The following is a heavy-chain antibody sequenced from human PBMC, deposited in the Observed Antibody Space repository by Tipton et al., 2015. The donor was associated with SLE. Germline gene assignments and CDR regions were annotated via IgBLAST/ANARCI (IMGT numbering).Heavy chain of an antibody. CDR1: GINFRNSI. D-gene: IGHD6-19*01. CDR2: ISWNSDDI. Sequence: SLRLSCAASGINFRNSIMHWVRQAPGKGLEWVSGISWNSDDIHYADSVKGRFTISRDNTKNSLFLQMNSLRGEDTAVYYCAKEVYAGVVGTFDNWGQGTLVTVSS. J-gene: IGHJ4*02. V-gene: IGHV3-9*01. CDR3: AKEVYAGVVGTFDN.